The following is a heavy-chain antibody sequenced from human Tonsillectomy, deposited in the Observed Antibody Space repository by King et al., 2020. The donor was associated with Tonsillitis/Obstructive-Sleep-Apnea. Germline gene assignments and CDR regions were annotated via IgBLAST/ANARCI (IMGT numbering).Heavy chain of an antibody. J-gene: IGHJ4*02. D-gene: IGHD6-6*01. CDR1: GFTFDDYA. Sequence: VQLVESGGGLVQPGRSLRLSCAASGFTFDDYAMHWVRQAPGKGLEWVSGISWNSGSIGYADSVKGRFTISRDNAKNSLYLQMNSLRAEDTALYYCAKDEEYSSSAKFDYWGQGTLVTVSS. V-gene: IGHV3-9*01. CDR2: ISWNSGSI. CDR3: AKDEEYSSSAKFDY.